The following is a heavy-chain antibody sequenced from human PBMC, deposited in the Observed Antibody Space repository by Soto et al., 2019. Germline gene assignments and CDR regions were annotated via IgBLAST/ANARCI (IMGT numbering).Heavy chain of an antibody. V-gene: IGHV4-39*01. CDR3: ARGRGYGSGRRNNWLDP. CDR2: IYYSGST. D-gene: IGHD3-10*01. CDR1: GGSISSSSYY. J-gene: IGHJ5*02. Sequence: SETLSLTCTVSGGSISSSSYYWGWIRQPPGKGLEWIGSIYYSGSTYYNPSLKSRVTISVDTSKNQFSLKLSSVTAADTAVYYCARGRGYGSGRRNNWLDPWGQGTLVTVSS.